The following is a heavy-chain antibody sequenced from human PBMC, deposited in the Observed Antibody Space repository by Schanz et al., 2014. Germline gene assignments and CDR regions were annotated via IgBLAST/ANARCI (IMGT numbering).Heavy chain of an antibody. J-gene: IGHJ4*02. Sequence: VLLQESGVGLVQSGGSLRLSCAASGFTVSTNYMNWVRQAPGKGLEWVSVIYSGGSTYYTDSVKGRFTISRDNSKNTLYLQMNSLRPEDSGVYYCARGVARERYSDWLELDYWGQGTLVTVSS. CDR1: GFTVSTNY. CDR2: IYSGGST. CDR3: ARGVARERYSDWLELDY. D-gene: IGHD3-9*01. V-gene: IGHV3-66*02.